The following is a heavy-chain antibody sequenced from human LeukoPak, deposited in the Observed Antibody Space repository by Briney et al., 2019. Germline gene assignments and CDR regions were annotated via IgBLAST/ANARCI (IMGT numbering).Heavy chain of an antibody. J-gene: IGHJ4*02. CDR2: IRYDGSNK. V-gene: IGHV3-30*02. CDR3: AKVRRQQLAFDY. Sequence: GGSLRLSCAASGFTFSSYGMHWVRQAPGKGLEWVTFIRYDGSNKYYANSVKGRFTLSRDNSKNTLYLQMNSLRAEDTAVYYCAKVRRQQLAFDYWGQGTLVTVSS. D-gene: IGHD6-13*01. CDR1: GFTFSSYG.